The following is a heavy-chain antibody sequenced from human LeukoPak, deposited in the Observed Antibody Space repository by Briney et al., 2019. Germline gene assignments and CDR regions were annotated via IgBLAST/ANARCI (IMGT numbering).Heavy chain of an antibody. CDR1: GYTFTGYY. CDR2: INPNSGVT. V-gene: IGHV1-2*02. J-gene: IGHJ4*02. Sequence: ASVKVSCKASGYTFTGYYMHWVRQAPGQGLEWMGWINPNSGVTNYAQKFQGRVTMTRDTSISTAYMELSRLTSDDTAIYYCASTKYSGSYALDYWGQGALVTVPS. CDR3: ASTKYSGSYALDY. D-gene: IGHD1-26*01.